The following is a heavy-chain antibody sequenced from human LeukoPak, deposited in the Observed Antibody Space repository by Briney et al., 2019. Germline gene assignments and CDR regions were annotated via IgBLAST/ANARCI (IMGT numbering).Heavy chain of an antibody. J-gene: IGHJ6*02. CDR2: ISGSSGST. D-gene: IGHD3-3*01. Sequence: GGSLRLSCAASGFTFSSHAMSWVRQAPGKGLEWVSAISGSSGSTYYADSVKGRFTISRDNSKNTLYLQMNSLRAEDTAVYYCAKIPSSTNYDFWSGYRSDYYYYYGMDVWGQGTTVTVSS. V-gene: IGHV3-23*01. CDR1: GFTFSSHA. CDR3: AKIPSSTNYDFWSGYRSDYYYYYGMDV.